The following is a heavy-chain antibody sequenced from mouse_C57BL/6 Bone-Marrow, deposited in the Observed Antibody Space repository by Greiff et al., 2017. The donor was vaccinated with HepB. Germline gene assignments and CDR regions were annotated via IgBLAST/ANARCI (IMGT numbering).Heavy chain of an antibody. Sequence: QVQLKQSGPELVKPGASVKISCKASGYSFSRSWMNWVKQRPGKGLEWIGRIYPGDGDTNYNGKFKGKATLTADKSSSTAYMQLSSLTSEDSAVYCCAREDYGSSSWYFEGWGTGTTVTVAS. V-gene: IGHV1-82*01. CDR2: IYPGDGDT. CDR3: AREDYGSSSWYFEG. D-gene: IGHD1-1*01. CDR1: GYSFSRSW. J-gene: IGHJ1*03.